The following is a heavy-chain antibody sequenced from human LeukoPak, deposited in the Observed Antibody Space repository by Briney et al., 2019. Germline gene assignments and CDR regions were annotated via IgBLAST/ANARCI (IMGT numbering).Heavy chain of an antibody. CDR1: GFTFDDYA. CDR3: AKDRDSSSWRRKEHFDY. V-gene: IGHV3-23*01. CDR2: ISGSGGST. Sequence: PGGSLRLSCAASGFTFDDYAMHWVRQAPGKGLEWVSAISGSGGSTYYADSVKGRFTISRDNSKNTLYLQMNSLRAEDTAVYYCAKDRDSSSWRRKEHFDYWGQGTQVTVSS. J-gene: IGHJ4*02. D-gene: IGHD6-13*01.